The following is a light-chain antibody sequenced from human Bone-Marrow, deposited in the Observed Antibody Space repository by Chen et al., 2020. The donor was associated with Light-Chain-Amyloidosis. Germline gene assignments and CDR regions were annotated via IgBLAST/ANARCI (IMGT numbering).Light chain of an antibody. CDR2: RDT. CDR3: QSADSSGTYEVI. V-gene: IGLV3-25*03. CDR1: DLPTKY. Sequence: SSLLTQPPSVSVFPGHTRRLTCSGDDLPTKYAYWYQQNPGQAPVLVIHRDTERPSGISERFSGSSSGTTATLTISGVQAEDEADYHCQSADSSGTYEVIFGGGTKLTVL. J-gene: IGLJ2*01.